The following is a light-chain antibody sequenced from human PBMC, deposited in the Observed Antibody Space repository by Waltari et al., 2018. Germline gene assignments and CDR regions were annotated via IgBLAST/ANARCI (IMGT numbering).Light chain of an antibody. CDR2: WAS. CDR3: QQHYSSPLT. J-gene: IGKJ4*01. Sequence: DIVMTQSQDSLAVSLVERATSHCNSTQSVFHSSDSKNYLTWYQQKPGQPPKLLIYWASTRQSGVPDRFSGSGSGTDFTLTISSLQAEDVALYYCQQHYSSPLTFGGGTKVEIQ. V-gene: IGKV4-1*01. CDR1: QSVFHSSDSKNY.